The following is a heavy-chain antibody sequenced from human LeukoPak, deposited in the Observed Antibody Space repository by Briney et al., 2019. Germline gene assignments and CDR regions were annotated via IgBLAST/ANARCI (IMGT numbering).Heavy chain of an antibody. CDR3: ARVGMRGSSGCRLDY. J-gene: IGHJ4*02. Sequence: ASVKVSCKASGYTFTSYYMHWVRQAPGQGLEWMGIINPSGGSTSYAQKFQGRVTMTRDMSTSTVYMELSSLRSEDTAVYYCARVGMRGSSGCRLDYWGQGTLVTVSS. D-gene: IGHD6-19*01. CDR2: INPSGGST. V-gene: IGHV1-46*01. CDR1: GYTFTSYY.